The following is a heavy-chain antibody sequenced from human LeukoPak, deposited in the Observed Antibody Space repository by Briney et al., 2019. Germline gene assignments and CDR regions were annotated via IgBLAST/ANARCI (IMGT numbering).Heavy chain of an antibody. CDR1: GYTFTSYG. CDR2: ISTYNGNK. J-gene: IGHJ4*02. V-gene: IGHV1-18*01. D-gene: IGHD1-26*01. Sequence: AAVKVSCKTSGYTFTSYGISWMRQAPGQGVEGMGWISTYNGNKNYAQNLPSRVTMTTDTSTSTAYMELRSLRSDDTAVYYCARDKIWDLEYWGQGTLVTVSS. CDR3: ARDKIWDLEY.